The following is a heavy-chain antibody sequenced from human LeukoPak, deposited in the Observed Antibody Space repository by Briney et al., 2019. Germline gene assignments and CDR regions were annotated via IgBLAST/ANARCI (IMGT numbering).Heavy chain of an antibody. CDR2: ISGSGGST. CDR3: AKTNYYDSSGYYYVTYFDY. Sequence: GGTLRLSCAASGFTFSSYGMSWVRQAPGKGLEWVSAISGSGGSTYYADSVKSRFTISRDNSKNTLYLQMNSLRAEDTAVYYCAKTNYYDSSGYYYVTYFDYWGQGTLVTVSS. D-gene: IGHD3-22*01. CDR1: GFTFSSYG. V-gene: IGHV3-23*01. J-gene: IGHJ4*02.